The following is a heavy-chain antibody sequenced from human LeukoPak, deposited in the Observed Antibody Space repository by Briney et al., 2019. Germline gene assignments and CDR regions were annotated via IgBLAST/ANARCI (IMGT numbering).Heavy chain of an antibody. J-gene: IGHJ6*03. V-gene: IGHV4-34*01. Sequence: SETLSLTCAVYGGSFSGYYWSWIRQPPGKGLEWIGEINHSGSTNYNPSLKSRVTISVDTSKNQFSLKLSSVTAADTAVYYCARLRMVRGVISYQYYYYYMDVWGKGTTVTISS. CDR2: INHSGST. D-gene: IGHD3-10*01. CDR1: GGSFSGYY. CDR3: ARLRMVRGVISYQYYYYYMDV.